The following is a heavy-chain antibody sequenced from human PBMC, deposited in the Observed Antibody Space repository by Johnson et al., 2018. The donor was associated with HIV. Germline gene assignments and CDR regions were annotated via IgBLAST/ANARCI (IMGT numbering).Heavy chain of an antibody. J-gene: IGHJ3*02. D-gene: IGHD1-1*01. V-gene: IGHV3-20*03. Sequence: PGGALLLSSAASGFASRPSFLVCVRPFPGPGLAWISGINWNGDTTTYADSVKGRFTVPRDPAPPSPYLQLNGLRAEDTALYYCARDPPGTTGGAVVIWSKRQWSPSLQ. CDR2: INWNGDTT. CDR3: ARDPPGTTGGAVVI. CDR1: GFASRPSF.